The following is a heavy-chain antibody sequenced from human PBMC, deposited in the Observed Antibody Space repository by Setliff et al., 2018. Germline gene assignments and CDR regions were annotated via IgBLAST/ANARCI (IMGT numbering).Heavy chain of an antibody. D-gene: IGHD3-10*01. CDR1: GFTFSSYS. J-gene: IGHJ4*02. V-gene: IGHV3-21*01. CDR3: ASEKGSTMVRGVMAH. Sequence: PGGSLRLSCAASGFTFSSYSMNWVRQAPGKGLEWVSSISSSSSYIYYADSVKGRFTISRDNAKNSLYLQMNSLRAEDTAVYYCASEKGSTMVRGVMAHWGQGTLVTVSS. CDR2: ISSSSSYI.